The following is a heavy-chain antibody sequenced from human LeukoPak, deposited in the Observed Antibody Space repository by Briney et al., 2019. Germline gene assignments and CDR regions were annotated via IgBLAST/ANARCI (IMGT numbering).Heavy chain of an antibody. D-gene: IGHD5-12*01. V-gene: IGHV4-59*01. J-gene: IGHJ6*02. CDR2: IYYSGST. CDR3: ARDNSGYDEKYYYYGMDV. CDR1: GGSISSNY. Sequence: SETPSLTCTVSGGSISSNYWSWIRQPPGKGLEWIAYIYYSGSTKYNPSLKSRVTISIDTSKNQFSLKLSSVTAADTAVYYCARDNSGYDEKYYYYGMDVWGQGTTVTVSS.